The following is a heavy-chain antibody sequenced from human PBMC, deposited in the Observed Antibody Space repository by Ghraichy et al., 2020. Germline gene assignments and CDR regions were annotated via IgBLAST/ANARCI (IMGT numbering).Heavy chain of an antibody. CDR1: GFTFSSYA. Sequence: LSLTCAASGFTFSSYAMSWVRQAPGKGLEWVSAISGSGGSIYYADSVKGRFTISRDNSKNTLYLQMNSLRAEDTAVYYCAKDYYDSSGYNTGFDPWGQGTLVTVSS. D-gene: IGHD3-22*01. CDR2: ISGSGGSI. V-gene: IGHV3-23*01. J-gene: IGHJ5*02. CDR3: AKDYYDSSGYNTGFDP.